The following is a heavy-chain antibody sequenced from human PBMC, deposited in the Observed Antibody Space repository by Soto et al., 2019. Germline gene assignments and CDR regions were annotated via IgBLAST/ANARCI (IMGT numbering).Heavy chain of an antibody. CDR2: IWYDGSNK. CDR1: GFTFSSYG. V-gene: IGHV3-33*01. J-gene: IGHJ4*02. D-gene: IGHD4-17*01. CDR3: ASLDYGDYGGNY. Sequence: QVQLVESGGGVVQPGRSLRLSCAASGFTFSSYGMHWIRQAPGKGLEWVAVIWYDGSNKYYADSVKGRFTISRDNSKNTLYLQMNSLRAEDTAVYYCASLDYGDYGGNYWGQGTLVTVSS.